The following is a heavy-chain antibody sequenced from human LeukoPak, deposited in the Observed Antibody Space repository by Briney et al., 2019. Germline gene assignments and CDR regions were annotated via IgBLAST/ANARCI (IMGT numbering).Heavy chain of an antibody. CDR1: GGTFSSYT. CDR2: IIPILGIA. V-gene: IGHV1-69*04. CDR3: ARDSDSSGYYLDY. Sequence: ASVKVSCKASGGTFSSYTISWVRQAPGQGLEWMGRIIPILGIANYAQKFQGRVTITADKSTSTAYMELSSLRSEDTAVYYCARDSDSSGYYLDYWGQGTLVTVSS. D-gene: IGHD3-22*01. J-gene: IGHJ4*02.